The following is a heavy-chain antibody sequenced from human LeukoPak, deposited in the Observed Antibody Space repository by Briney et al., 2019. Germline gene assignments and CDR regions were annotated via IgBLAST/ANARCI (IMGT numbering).Heavy chain of an antibody. CDR3: ARDSVSYYFDY. V-gene: IGHV4-59*01. J-gene: IGHJ4*02. CDR1: GGSINSYY. D-gene: IGHD3-10*01. Sequence: SETLSLTCTVSGGSINSYYGSWIRQPPGEGLEWIGYIHYSGSTNYNPSLKGRVTMSVDTSKNQFSLNLSSVTAADTAVYYCARDSVSYYFDYWGQGTLVTVSS. CDR2: IHYSGST.